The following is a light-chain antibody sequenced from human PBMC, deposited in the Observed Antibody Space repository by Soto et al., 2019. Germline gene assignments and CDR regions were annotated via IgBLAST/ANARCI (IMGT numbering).Light chain of an antibody. Sequence: DIQMTQSPSTLSASVGDRVIITCRASQSIGKWLAWYQQKPGKVPKLLIFQASNLQSGVPSRFSGSGSGTEFTLTVSSLQPDDFATYYCHQYSSFSSSTFGPGTKVDI. J-gene: IGKJ3*01. CDR3: HQYSSFSSST. V-gene: IGKV1-5*03. CDR2: QAS. CDR1: QSIGKW.